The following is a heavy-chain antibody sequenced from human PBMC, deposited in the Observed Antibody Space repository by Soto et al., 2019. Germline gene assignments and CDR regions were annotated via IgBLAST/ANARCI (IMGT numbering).Heavy chain of an antibody. CDR2: IKSKTDGGTT. J-gene: IGHJ6*02. CDR1: GFTFSNAW. D-gene: IGHD6-6*01. Sequence: GGSLRLSCAASGFTFSNAWMNWVRQAPGKGLEWVGRIKSKTDGGTTDYAATGKGRFTISRDDSKNTLYLQMNSLKTEDTAVYYCTITIAARPAYYYYGMDVWGQGTTVTVSS. CDR3: TITIAARPAYYYYGMDV. V-gene: IGHV3-15*07.